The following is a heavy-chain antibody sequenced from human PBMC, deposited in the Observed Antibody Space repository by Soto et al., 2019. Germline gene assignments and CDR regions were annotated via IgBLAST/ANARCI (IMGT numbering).Heavy chain of an antibody. CDR1: GDTYTFYS. CDR3: ASSYGSGYRASAY. CDR2: INPILSMS. Sequence: QVQLVQSGAEVKKPGSSVRVSCKASGDTYTFYSINWVRQAPGLGLEWMGRINPILSMSNYAQRFQGRVTMTADKSTSTAYMELSSLRSEDTAMYYCASSYGSGYRASAYWGQGALVTVS. J-gene: IGHJ4*02. D-gene: IGHD3-10*01. V-gene: IGHV1-69*02.